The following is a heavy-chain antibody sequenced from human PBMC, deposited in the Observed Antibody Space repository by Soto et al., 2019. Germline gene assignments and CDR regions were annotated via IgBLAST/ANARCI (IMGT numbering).Heavy chain of an antibody. CDR2: IYYSGST. J-gene: IGHJ5*02. CDR1: GGSISSSSYY. V-gene: IGHV4-39*02. Sequence: PSETLSLTCTVSGGSISSSSYYWGWIRQPPGKGLEWIGSIYYSGSTYYNPSLKSRVTISVDTSKNQFSLKLSSVTAADTAVYYCARDPRLHSGYVSWFDPWGQGTLVTVSS. D-gene: IGHD5-12*01. CDR3: ARDPRLHSGYVSWFDP.